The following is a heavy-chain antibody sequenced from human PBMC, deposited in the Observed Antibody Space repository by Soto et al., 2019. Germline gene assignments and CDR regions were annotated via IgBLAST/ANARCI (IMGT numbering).Heavy chain of an antibody. D-gene: IGHD3-16*01. V-gene: IGHV3-66*01. CDR2: VYIGGNT. CDR3: AGSVGGGFDY. Sequence: EVQLVESGGGLVQPGGSLRLSCAASGFTVSSNYMSWVRQAPGKGLEWVSVVYIGGNTYYAESVEDRFTISRDNFQNTRFLQMTSLGAADTAFYYCAGSVGGGFDYWGQGTLVTVSS. CDR1: GFTVSSNY. J-gene: IGHJ4*02.